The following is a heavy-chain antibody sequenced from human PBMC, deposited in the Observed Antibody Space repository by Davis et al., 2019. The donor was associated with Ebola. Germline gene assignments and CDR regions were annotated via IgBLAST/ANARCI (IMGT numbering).Heavy chain of an antibody. D-gene: IGHD6-6*01. CDR2: IHPCDGNT. V-gene: IGHV1-46*01. Sequence: ASVKVSCKASGYAFTNYLVHWVRQAPGQGLEWMGLIHPCDGNTIYAQTFQGRLTMTRDTATDTVDMELSSLTSDDTAVYYCAKEDEAPDMWGQGTVVTVSS. J-gene: IGHJ3*02. CDR1: GYAFTNYL. CDR3: AKEDEAPDM.